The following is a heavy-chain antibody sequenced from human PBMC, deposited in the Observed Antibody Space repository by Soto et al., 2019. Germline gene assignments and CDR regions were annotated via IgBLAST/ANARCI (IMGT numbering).Heavy chain of an antibody. Sequence: SETLSLTCTVSGGSISSGDYYWSWIRQPPGKGLEWIGYIYYSGSTYYNPSLKSRVTISVDTSKNQFSLKLSSVTAADTAVYYCASLKSGYSSSWYSPYFEYWGQGTLVTVSS. CDR1: GGSISSGDYY. D-gene: IGHD6-13*01. J-gene: IGHJ4*02. CDR2: IYYSGST. CDR3: ASLKSGYSSSWYSPYFEY. V-gene: IGHV4-30-4*01.